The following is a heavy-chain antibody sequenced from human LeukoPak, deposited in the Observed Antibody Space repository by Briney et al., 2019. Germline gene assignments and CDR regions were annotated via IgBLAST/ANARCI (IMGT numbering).Heavy chain of an antibody. CDR3: ARFGRYYDSIGDAFDI. V-gene: IGHV4-59*01. CDR1: GGSISSYY. CDR2: IYYSGST. J-gene: IGHJ3*02. D-gene: IGHD3-22*01. Sequence: SETLSLTCTVSGGSISSYYWSWIRQPPGKGLEWIGYIYYSGSTNYNPSLKSRVTISRDTSKNQFSLTLSSVTAADTAVYYCARFGRYYDSIGDAFDIWGQGTMVTVSS.